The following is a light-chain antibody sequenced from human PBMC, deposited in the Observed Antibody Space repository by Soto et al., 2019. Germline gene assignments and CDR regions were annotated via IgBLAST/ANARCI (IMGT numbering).Light chain of an antibody. CDR1: QAVKTR. Sequence: NLFPESPGSLCSLTGTRVTLSGRASQAVKTRLAWSEHNPGQAPRLLIYLTSDRAAGIPARFSGSGSGTDFSLTISSLEPDDFAVYYCQQRSTWPRNPSGQRARLEN. CDR2: LTS. J-gene: IGKJ5*01. CDR3: QQRSTWPRNP. V-gene: IGKV3D-11*01.